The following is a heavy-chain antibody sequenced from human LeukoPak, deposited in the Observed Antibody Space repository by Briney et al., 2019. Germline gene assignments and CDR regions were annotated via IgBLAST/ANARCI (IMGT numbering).Heavy chain of an antibody. CDR3: ARARRYFDWLFSFDY. CDR2: IYYSGST. CDR1: GGSISSYY. J-gene: IGHJ4*02. V-gene: IGHV4-59*01. D-gene: IGHD3-9*01. Sequence: PSETLSLTCTVSGGSISSYYWSWIRQPPGKGLEWIGYIYYSGSTNYNPSLKSRVTLSVDTSKNQFSLKLSSVTAADTAVYYCARARRYFDWLFSFDYWGQGTLVTVSS.